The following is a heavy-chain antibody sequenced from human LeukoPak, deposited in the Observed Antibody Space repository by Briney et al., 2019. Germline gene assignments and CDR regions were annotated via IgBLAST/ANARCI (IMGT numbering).Heavy chain of an antibody. D-gene: IGHD2-15*01. CDR1: GGSFSGYY. J-gene: IGHJ3*02. V-gene: IGHV4-59*01. Sequence: SETLSLTCAVYGGSFSGYYWSWIRQPPGKGLEWIGYFYNSGRSNYNPSLKSRVTISVDKSKNQFSLKLSSVTAADTALYYCARDERYCTGGSCYPGAFDIWGQGTMVTVSS. CDR2: FYNSGRS. CDR3: ARDERYCTGGSCYPGAFDI.